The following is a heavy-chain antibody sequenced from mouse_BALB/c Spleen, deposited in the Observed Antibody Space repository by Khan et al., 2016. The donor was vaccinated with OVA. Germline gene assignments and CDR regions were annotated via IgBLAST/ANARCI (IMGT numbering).Heavy chain of an antibody. Sequence: EVKLQESGPGLVKPSQSLSLTCTVTGYSINSGYGWNWIRQFPGNKLEWMGYISYSGSTNYNPSLKSRISITRYTSKNQFFLQLNSVTTEDTTTYYCARTARIKYWGQGTTLTVSS. D-gene: IGHD1-2*01. CDR3: ARTARIKY. J-gene: IGHJ2*01. V-gene: IGHV3-2*02. CDR2: ISYSGST. CDR1: GYSINSGYG.